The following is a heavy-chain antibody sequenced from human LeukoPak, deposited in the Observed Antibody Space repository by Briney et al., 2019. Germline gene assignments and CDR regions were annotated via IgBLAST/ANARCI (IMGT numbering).Heavy chain of an antibody. CDR3: ARDGYDSGLPY. CDR2: INSDGSST. Sequence: GGSMRLSCAASGFTFNSYWMHWVRQAPGEGLVWVSHINSDGSSTNYADSVKGRFTISRDNAKNTLYLQMNSLRAEDTAVYYCARDGYDSGLPYWGQGTLVTVSS. CDR1: GFTFNSYW. V-gene: IGHV3-74*01. J-gene: IGHJ4*02. D-gene: IGHD6-19*01.